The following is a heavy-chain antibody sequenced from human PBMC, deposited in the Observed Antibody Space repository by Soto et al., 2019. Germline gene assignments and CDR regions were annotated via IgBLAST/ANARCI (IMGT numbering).Heavy chain of an antibody. J-gene: IGHJ6*02. D-gene: IGHD1-26*01. CDR3: AREWELPNYYGMDV. Sequence: GGSLRLSCAASGFTVSSNYMSWVRQAPGKGLEWVSVIYSGGSTYYADSVKGRFTISRDNSKNTVHLQMNSLRAEDTAVYYCAREWELPNYYGMDVWGQGTTVTVSS. V-gene: IGHV3-53*01. CDR1: GFTVSSNY. CDR2: IYSGGST.